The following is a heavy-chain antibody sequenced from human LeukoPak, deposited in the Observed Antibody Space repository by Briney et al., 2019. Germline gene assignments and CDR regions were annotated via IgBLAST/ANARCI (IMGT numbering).Heavy chain of an antibody. CDR1: GYTFPTYA. D-gene: IGHD3-10*01. V-gene: IGHV1-3*01. CDR2: INPGNGDT. CDR3: AGELVYGSGCYYPGF. Sequence: ASVKVSCQASGYTFPTYAMHWVRQAPGQGLEWMGWINPGNGDTKYSQKFQGRVTIYRDTSASTAYIELSSLRCEDTAVYYCAGELVYGSGCYYPGFWGQGTLVTVSS. J-gene: IGHJ4*02.